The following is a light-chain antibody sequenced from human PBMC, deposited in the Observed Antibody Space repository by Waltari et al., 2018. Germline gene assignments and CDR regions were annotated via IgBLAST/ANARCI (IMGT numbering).Light chain of an antibody. J-gene: IGLJ3*02. CDR2: RNN. V-gene: IGLV1-47*01. Sequence: QSVLTQPPSASGTPGQRVTISCSGSISNLGTNHVYWYQQFPGTAPKLLIQRNNRRPSGVPDRFSGSKSGTSASRAISGLRSEDEADYYCASWDDSLSVGVFVGGTKLTVL. CDR1: ISNLGTNH. CDR3: ASWDDSLSVGV.